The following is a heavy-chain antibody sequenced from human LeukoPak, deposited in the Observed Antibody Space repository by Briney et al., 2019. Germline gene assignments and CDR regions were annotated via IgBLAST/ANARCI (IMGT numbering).Heavy chain of an antibody. CDR3: ARVFTMVQRNWFDP. V-gene: IGHV3-48*01. D-gene: IGHD3-10*01. J-gene: IGHJ5*02. CDR1: GFTFSSYS. CDR2: IGTSSSTI. Sequence: GGSLRLSCAASGFTFSSYSMNWVRQAPGKGLEWVSYIGTSSSTINYADSAKGRFAISRDNAKNSLYLQMNSLRAEDTAVYYCARVFTMVQRNWFDPWGQGTLVTVSS.